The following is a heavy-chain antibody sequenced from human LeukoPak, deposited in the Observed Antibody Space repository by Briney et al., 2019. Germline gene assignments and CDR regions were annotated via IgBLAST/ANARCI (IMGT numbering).Heavy chain of an antibody. CDR3: ARGHGIFGVIDY. J-gene: IGHJ4*02. CDR1: GFTFSSYS. V-gene: IGHV3-21*01. Sequence: AGGSLRLSCAASGFTFSSYSMNWVRQAPGKGLEWVSSISSSSSYIYYADSVKGRFTISRDNAKNSLYLQMNSLRAEDTAVYYCARGHGIFGVIDYWGQGTLVTVSS. D-gene: IGHD3-3*01. CDR2: ISSSSSYI.